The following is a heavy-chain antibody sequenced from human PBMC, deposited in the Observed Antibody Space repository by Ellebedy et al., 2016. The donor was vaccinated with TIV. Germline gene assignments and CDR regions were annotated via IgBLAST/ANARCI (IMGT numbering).Heavy chain of an antibody. CDR1: GFTFSRYW. D-gene: IGHD6-19*01. Sequence: GESLKISCAASGFTFSRYWMNWVRQAPGKGLEWVSSISSSSTFIYYADSVKGRFTISRDNAKNSLYLQMNSLRAEDTAVYHCVGDGSGWPVPFDYWGPGTLVTVSS. J-gene: IGHJ4*02. V-gene: IGHV3-21*01. CDR3: VGDGSGWPVPFDY. CDR2: ISSSSTFI.